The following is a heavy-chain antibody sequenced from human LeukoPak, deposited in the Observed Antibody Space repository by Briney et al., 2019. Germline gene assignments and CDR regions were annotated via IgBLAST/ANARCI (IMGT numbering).Heavy chain of an antibody. D-gene: IGHD5-24*01. J-gene: IGHJ2*01. CDR1: GFNFADYA. V-gene: IGHV3-9*01. Sequence: SGRSLRLSCAVSGFNFADYAMRWVRQAPGGGLEWVSGINWKTGNGIYADSVKGRFTISRDNAKNSLYLQMSSLRAEDTALYYCTSRAVRWQFDLWGRGTLLSVPS. CDR2: INWKTGNG. CDR3: TSRAVRWQFDL.